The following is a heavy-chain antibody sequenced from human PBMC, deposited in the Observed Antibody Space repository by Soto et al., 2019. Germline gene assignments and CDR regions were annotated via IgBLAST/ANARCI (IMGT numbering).Heavy chain of an antibody. D-gene: IGHD4-17*01. V-gene: IGHV3-21*01. J-gene: IGHJ4*02. CDR1: GFTFSSYS. Sequence: EVQLVESGGGLVKPGGSLRLSCAASGFTFSSYSMNWVRQAPGKGLEWVSSISSSSSYIYYADSVKGRFTISRDNAKNSLYLQMNSLRAEDTAVYYCASSQDYGDYILDYWGPGTLVTVSS. CDR3: ASSQDYGDYILDY. CDR2: ISSSSSYI.